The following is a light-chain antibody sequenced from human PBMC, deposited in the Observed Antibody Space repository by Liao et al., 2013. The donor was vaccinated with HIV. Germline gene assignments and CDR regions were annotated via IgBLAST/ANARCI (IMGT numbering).Light chain of an antibody. V-gene: IGLV3-1*01. CDR1: ALPKQY. CDR2: KDS. CDR3: QAWDSSTAAVV. Sequence: SYELTQPPSVSVSPGQTARITCSGDALPKQYAYWYQQKPGQAPVLVIYKDSERPSGIPERFSGSNSGNTATLTISGTQAMDEADYYCQAWDSSTAAVVFGGGTKLTVL. J-gene: IGLJ2*01.